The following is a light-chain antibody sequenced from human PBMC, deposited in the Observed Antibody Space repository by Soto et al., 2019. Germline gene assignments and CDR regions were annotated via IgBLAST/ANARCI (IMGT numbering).Light chain of an antibody. Sequence: EILMTQSPSTLPVSPGERATLSCRARQSVGGKSAWYQQRPGQAPRLLLFDAATRATGIPARFSGSGSGTEFTLTISSLQFEDFAVYYCQQYNNWHPITFGQGTRLEIK. CDR1: QSVGGK. CDR2: DAA. CDR3: QQYNNWHPIT. V-gene: IGKV3-15*01. J-gene: IGKJ5*01.